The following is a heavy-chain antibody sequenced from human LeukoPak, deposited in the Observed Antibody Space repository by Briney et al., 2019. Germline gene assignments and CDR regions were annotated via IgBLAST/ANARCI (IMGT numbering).Heavy chain of an antibody. J-gene: IGHJ5*02. CDR2: IFSDDHE. CDR1: GFSLSSSGVG. CDR3: AHSNTWNDARWGWFDP. D-gene: IGHD1-20*01. Sequence: SGPTLVNPTQTLTLTCTFSGFSLSSSGVGVGWIRQPPGKALEWLALIFSDDHERYSPPLKSRLTITKDTSKNQVVLKMKNMDPVDTGTYYCAHSNTWNDARWGWFDPWGQGTLVTVSS. V-gene: IGHV2-5*02.